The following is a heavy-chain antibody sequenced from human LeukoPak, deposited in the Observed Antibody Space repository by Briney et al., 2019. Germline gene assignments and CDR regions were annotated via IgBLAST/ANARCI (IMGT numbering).Heavy chain of an antibody. D-gene: IGHD3-16*01. Sequence: GGSLSLSCAASGFTVITNDMTWVRQAPGKGLEWVSVLYSDGNTKYADSVQGRFTISRDNSKNTLYLEMNSLSPDDTAVYYCARGVESLAANTLAYWGPGTLVTVSS. CDR3: ARGVESLAANTLAY. V-gene: IGHV3-53*01. CDR1: GFTVITND. CDR2: LYSDGNT. J-gene: IGHJ4*02.